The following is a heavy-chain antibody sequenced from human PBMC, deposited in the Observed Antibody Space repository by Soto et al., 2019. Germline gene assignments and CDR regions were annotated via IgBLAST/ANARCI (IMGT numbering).Heavy chain of an antibody. D-gene: IGHD5-18*01. CDR3: TSRRDWTAVDPLDY. J-gene: IGHJ4*02. CDR2: IRNKGNNYAP. Sequence: EVQLVEYGGGLVQPGGSLTLSCAASGFTFSDSAMHWVRQASGKGLEWVGRIRNKGNNYAPAYTASVKGRFTISRDDSKNTVYLQMNSLKIDDTAVYYCTSRRDWTAVDPLDYWGLGTLVTVSS. CDR1: GFTFSDSA. V-gene: IGHV3-73*02.